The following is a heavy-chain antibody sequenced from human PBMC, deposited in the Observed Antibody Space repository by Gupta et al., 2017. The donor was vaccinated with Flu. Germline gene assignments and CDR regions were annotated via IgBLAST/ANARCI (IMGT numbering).Heavy chain of an antibody. J-gene: IGHJ6*02. CDR2: ISAYNGNT. V-gene: IGHV1-18*01. CDR3: ARELWFFVPTTKGGMDV. Sequence: QVQLVQSGAEVKKPGAPVKVSCKASGYTFTSYGISWVRQAPGQGLEWMGWISAYNGNTNYAQKLQGRVTMTTDKSTSTAYMELRSLRSDDTAVYYCARELWFFVPTTKGGMDVWGQGTTVTVSS. CDR1: GYTFTSYG. D-gene: IGHD3-10*01.